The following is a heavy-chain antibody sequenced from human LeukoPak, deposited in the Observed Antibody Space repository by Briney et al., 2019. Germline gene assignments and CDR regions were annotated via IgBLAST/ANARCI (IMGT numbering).Heavy chain of an antibody. CDR1: GFTFSSYW. CDR2: IKQDGSEK. CDR3: ARDPYSSSSGGIEY. Sequence: GGSLRLSCAASGFTFSSYWMSWVRQAPGKGLEWVANIKQDGSEKYYVDSVKGRFTISRDNAKNSLYLQMSSLRAEDTAVYYCARDPYSSSSGGIEYWGQGTLVTVSS. V-gene: IGHV3-7*01. J-gene: IGHJ4*02. D-gene: IGHD6-6*01.